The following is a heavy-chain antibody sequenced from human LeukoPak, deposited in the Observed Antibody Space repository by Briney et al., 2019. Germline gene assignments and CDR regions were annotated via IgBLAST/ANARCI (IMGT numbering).Heavy chain of an antibody. CDR1: GFTVSSNY. D-gene: IGHD1-26*01. V-gene: IGHV3-21*01. CDR3: AILVSGSYNPSDY. J-gene: IGHJ4*02. Sequence: GGSLRLSCAASGFTVSSNYMSWVRQAPGKGLEWVSSISSSSSYIYYADSVKGRFTISRDNAKNSLYLQMNSLRAEDTAVYYCAILVSGSYNPSDYWGQGTLVTVSS. CDR2: ISSSSSYI.